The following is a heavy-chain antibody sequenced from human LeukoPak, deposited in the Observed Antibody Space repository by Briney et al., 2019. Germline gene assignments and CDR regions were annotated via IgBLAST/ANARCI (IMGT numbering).Heavy chain of an antibody. Sequence: ASVKVSCKASGYTFTGYYMHWVRQAPGQGLEWMGWINPNSGGTNYAQKFQGRVTMTRDTSISTAYMELSRLRSDDTAVYYCARAPSVGATGNGFDYWGQGTLVTVSS. D-gene: IGHD1-26*01. V-gene: IGHV1-2*02. CDR1: GYTFTGYY. CDR3: ARAPSVGATGNGFDY. CDR2: INPNSGGT. J-gene: IGHJ4*02.